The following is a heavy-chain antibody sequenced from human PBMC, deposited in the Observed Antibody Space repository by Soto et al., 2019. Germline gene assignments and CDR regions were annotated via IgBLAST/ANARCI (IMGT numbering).Heavy chain of an antibody. J-gene: IGHJ6*02. CDR1: GGSISSYY. V-gene: IGHV4-59*01. Sequence: SETLSLTCTVSGGSISSYYWSWLRQPPGKGLEWIGYIYSSGTPNYNPSLKSRVTISIDTSKNQFSLNLSSVTAADTAVYYCARNSGSYSPFYYGMDVWGQGTTVTVSS. CDR2: IYSSGTP. CDR3: ARNSGSYSPFYYGMDV. D-gene: IGHD1-26*01.